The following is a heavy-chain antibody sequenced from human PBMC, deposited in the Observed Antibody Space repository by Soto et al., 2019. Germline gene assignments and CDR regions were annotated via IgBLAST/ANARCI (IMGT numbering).Heavy chain of an antibody. D-gene: IGHD3-3*01. J-gene: IGHJ4*02. CDR1: GYTFTGYY. Sequence: QVQLVQSGAEVKKPGASVKVSCKASGYTFTGYYMHWVRQAPGQGLEWMGWINHNSGGTNYAQMLKGWVTKTSDTSTSTANMELRRRRSEDTTFYYCAKGGTILGVFIEGDYWDFWVQGPMVTVSS. CDR3: AKGGTILGVFIEGDYWDF. V-gene: IGHV1-2*04. CDR2: INHNSGGT.